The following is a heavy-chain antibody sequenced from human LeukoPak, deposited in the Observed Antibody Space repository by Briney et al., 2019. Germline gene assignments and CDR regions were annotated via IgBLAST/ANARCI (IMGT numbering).Heavy chain of an antibody. CDR3: TRDDYGDYLFDY. CDR1: GFTFGDYA. Sequence: GGSLRLSCTASGFTFGDYAMSWVRQAPGKGLEWVGFIRSEAYGGTTEYAASVEGRFTISRDDSKSIAYLQMNSLKTEDTAVFYCTRDDYGDYLFDYWGQGTLVTVSS. D-gene: IGHD4-17*01. CDR2: IRSEAYGGTT. J-gene: IGHJ4*02. V-gene: IGHV3-49*04.